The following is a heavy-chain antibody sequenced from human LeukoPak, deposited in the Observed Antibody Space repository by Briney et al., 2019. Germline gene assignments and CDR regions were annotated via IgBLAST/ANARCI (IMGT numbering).Heavy chain of an antibody. CDR3: ARDRACSSTSCYAGPHFDY. CDR2: IKQDGSEK. V-gene: IGHV3-7*01. CDR1: GFTFNSYW. Sequence: GGSLRLSCAASGFTFNSYWMSWVRQAPGKGLERVANIKQDGSEKYYVDSVKGRFTISRDNAKNSLYLQMNSLRAEDTAVYYCARDRACSSTSCYAGPHFDYWGQGTPVTVSS. J-gene: IGHJ4*02. D-gene: IGHD2-2*01.